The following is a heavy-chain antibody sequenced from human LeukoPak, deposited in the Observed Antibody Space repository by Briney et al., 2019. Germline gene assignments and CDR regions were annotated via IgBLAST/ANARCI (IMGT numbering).Heavy chain of an antibody. D-gene: IGHD3-22*01. CDR3: AKDGFDYYDSSGYYYFDY. J-gene: IGHJ4*01. V-gene: IGHV3-23*01. CDR1: GFTFSNYA. Sequence: GGSLRLSCAASGFTFSNYAMSWVRQAPGKGLEWVSGISTSGGGIYYAHSVKGRFTISRDNSMNTLYLQMYSLRDDDTAVYYCAKDGFDYYDSSGYYYFDYWGHGTLVTVSS. CDR2: ISTSGGGI.